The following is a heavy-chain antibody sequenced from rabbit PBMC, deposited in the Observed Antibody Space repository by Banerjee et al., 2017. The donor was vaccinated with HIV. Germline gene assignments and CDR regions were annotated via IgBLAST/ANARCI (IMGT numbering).Heavy chain of an antibody. CDR3: ARDWAGSGGGRITFDL. CDR2: INTISGDT. D-gene: IGHD4-2*01. Sequence: QEQLEESGGDLVKPEGSLTLTCTASGFSFSNGYVMCWVRQAPGKGLEWIACINTISGDTVYATWAKGRSTISKASWTTVTLQMTSLTVADTATYFCARDWAGSGGGRITFDLWGPGTLVTVS. J-gene: IGHJ4*01. V-gene: IGHV1S45*01. CDR1: GFSFSNGYV.